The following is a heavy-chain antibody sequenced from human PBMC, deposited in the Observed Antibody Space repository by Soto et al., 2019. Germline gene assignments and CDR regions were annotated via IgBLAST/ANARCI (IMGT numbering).Heavy chain of an antibody. CDR3: ARERYCSGGSCYFFDP. V-gene: IGHV1-3*01. CDR1: GYTFTSYA. CDR2: INAGNGNT. Sequence: QVQLVQSGAEVKKPGASVKVSCKASGYTFTSYAMHWVRQAPGQRLEWMGWINAGNGNTKYSQKFQGRVTITRDTSASTAYMELCSRRSEDTAVYYCARERYCSGGSCYFFDPWGQGTLVTVSS. D-gene: IGHD2-15*01. J-gene: IGHJ5*02.